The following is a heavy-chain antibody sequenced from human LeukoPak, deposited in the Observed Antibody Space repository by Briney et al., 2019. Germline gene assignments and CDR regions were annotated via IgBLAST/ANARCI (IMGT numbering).Heavy chain of an antibody. V-gene: IGHV1-18*01. CDR1: GYTFTSYG. J-gene: IGHJ6*02. CDR3: ARAYLTIFGVVSPGYYYGMDV. CDR2: ISAYNSNT. Sequence: ASVKVSCKASGYTFTSYGISWVRQAPGQGLEWMGWISAYNSNTNYAQKLQGRVTMTTDTSTSTAYMELRSLRSDDTAVYYCARAYLTIFGVVSPGYYYGMDVWGQGTTVTVSS. D-gene: IGHD3-3*01.